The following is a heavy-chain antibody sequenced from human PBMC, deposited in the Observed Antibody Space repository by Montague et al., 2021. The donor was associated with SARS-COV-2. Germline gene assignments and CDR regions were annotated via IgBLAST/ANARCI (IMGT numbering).Heavy chain of an antibody. V-gene: IGHV4-59*13. J-gene: IGHJ6*02. CDR3: ASDCCTSTGCSCYSYGMDV. CDR1: GGSITSYF. D-gene: IGHD2-2*01. Sequence: SETLSLTCTVSGGSITSYFWSWVRQPPGKGLEWIGYIDYTGSSNYNPSLKSRVTISLDTTKSQFSLNLSPVTAADTAIYYCASDCCTSTGCSCYSYGMDVWGQGTLVTVSS. CDR2: IDYTGSS.